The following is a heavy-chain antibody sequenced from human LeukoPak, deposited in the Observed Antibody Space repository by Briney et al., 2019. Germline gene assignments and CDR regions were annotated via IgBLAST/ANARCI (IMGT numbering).Heavy chain of an antibody. CDR3: ARAGHYDILTGYWTYFDY. CDR1: GGTVSSYA. Sequence: SVKVSCKASGGTVSSYAISWVRQPPGQGLEWMGGIIPIFGTANYAQKFQGRVTITADESTSTAYMELSSLRSEDTAVYYCARAGHYDILTGYWTYFDYWGQGTLVTVSS. CDR2: IIPIFGTA. J-gene: IGHJ4*02. V-gene: IGHV1-69*01. D-gene: IGHD3-9*01.